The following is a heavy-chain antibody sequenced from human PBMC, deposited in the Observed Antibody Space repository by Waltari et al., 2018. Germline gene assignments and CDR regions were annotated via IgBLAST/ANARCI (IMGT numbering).Heavy chain of an antibody. CDR1: GGSISSYY. Sequence: QVQLQESGPGLVKPSETRSLTCTVSGGSISSYYWSWIRQPPGKGLEWIGYIAYSGNTKYNPSTQRRVTISLDTSKTQFSLNLSSVTAADTAVYYCARRGGYSSPDLYWGQGTLVTVSS. J-gene: IGHJ4*02. CDR3: ARRGGYSSPDLY. D-gene: IGHD6-13*01. V-gene: IGHV4-59*08. CDR2: IAYSGNT.